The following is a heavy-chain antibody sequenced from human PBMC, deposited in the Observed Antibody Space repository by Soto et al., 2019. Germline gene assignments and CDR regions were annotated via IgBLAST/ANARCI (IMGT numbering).Heavy chain of an antibody. V-gene: IGHV4-34*01. D-gene: IGHD3-9*01. CDR3: ARGGISRDYDILPGYRTLDY. Sequence: QVQLQQWGAGLLKPSETLSLTCAVYGGSFSGYYWSWIRQPPGKGLEWIGEINHSGSTNYNPSLKSRVTISVDTSKNQLSLKLSSVSAADTAVYYCARGGISRDYDILPGYRTLDYWGQGSLVTVSS. CDR1: GGSFSGYY. CDR2: INHSGST. J-gene: IGHJ4*02.